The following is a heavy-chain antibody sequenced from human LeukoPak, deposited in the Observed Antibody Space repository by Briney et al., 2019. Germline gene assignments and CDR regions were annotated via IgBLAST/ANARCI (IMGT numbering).Heavy chain of an antibody. Sequence: HSGGSLRLSCAASGFTFSSYSMNWVRQAPGKGLEWVAVISYDGSNKYYADSVKGRFTISRDNSKNTLYLQMNSLRAEDTAVYYCAREVLMVYNYYMDVWGKGTTVTVSS. CDR1: GFTFSSYS. J-gene: IGHJ6*03. CDR3: AREVLMVYNYYMDV. CDR2: ISYDGSNK. V-gene: IGHV3-30*03. D-gene: IGHD2-8*01.